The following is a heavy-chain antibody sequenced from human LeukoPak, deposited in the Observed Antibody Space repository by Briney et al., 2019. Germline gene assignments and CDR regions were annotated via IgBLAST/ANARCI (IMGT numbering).Heavy chain of an antibody. V-gene: IGHV3-48*03. CDR1: GFTFSSYE. Sequence: GGSLRLSCAASGFTFSSYEMNWVRQAPGKGLEWVSYISSSGSTIYYADSVKGRFTISRDNAKNSLYLQMNSLRAEDTAVYYCAKDLWRYYDSSGYQPTFDYWGQGTLVTVSS. CDR3: AKDLWRYYDSSGYQPTFDY. D-gene: IGHD3-22*01. CDR2: ISSSGSTI. J-gene: IGHJ4*02.